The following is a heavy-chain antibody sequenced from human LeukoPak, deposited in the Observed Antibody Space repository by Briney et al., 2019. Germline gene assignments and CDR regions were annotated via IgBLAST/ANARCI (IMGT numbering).Heavy chain of an antibody. D-gene: IGHD3-22*01. CDR2: ISAYNGNT. CDR3: ARDQNDSSGYYYLPLLV. CDR1: GYTFTSYG. Sequence: APVKVSCKASGYTFTSYGISWVRQAPGQGLEWMGWISAYNGNTNYTQKLQGRVTMTTDTSTSTAYMELRSLRSDDTAVYYCARDQNDSSGYYYLPLLVWGQGTLVTVSS. V-gene: IGHV1-18*01. J-gene: IGHJ4*02.